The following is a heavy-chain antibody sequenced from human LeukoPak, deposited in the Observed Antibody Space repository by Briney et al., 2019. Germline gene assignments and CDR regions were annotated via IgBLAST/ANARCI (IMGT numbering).Heavy chain of an antibody. CDR1: GYSFTGYY. Sequence: ASVKVSCKASGYSFTGYYMHWVRQAPGQGLEWMGWINPDSGGTNYAQKFQGRVTMTRDTSITTAYMELSRLSSDDTALYYCAKGLSTGCFDPWGQGTLVTVSS. V-gene: IGHV1-2*02. CDR2: INPDSGGT. CDR3: AKGLSTGCFDP. J-gene: IGHJ5*02.